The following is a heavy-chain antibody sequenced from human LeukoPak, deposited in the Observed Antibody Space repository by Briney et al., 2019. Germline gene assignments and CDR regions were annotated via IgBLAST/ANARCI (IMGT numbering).Heavy chain of an antibody. Sequence: GGSLRLSCAASGFTFSSYSMNWVRQAPGKGLEWVSSISSSSSYIYYADLVKGRFTISRDNAKNSLYLQMNSLRAEDTAVYYCARVSDYDFWSGYHDYWGQGTLVTVSS. CDR2: ISSSSSYI. V-gene: IGHV3-21*01. CDR3: ARVSDYDFWSGYHDY. J-gene: IGHJ4*02. CDR1: GFTFSSYS. D-gene: IGHD3-3*01.